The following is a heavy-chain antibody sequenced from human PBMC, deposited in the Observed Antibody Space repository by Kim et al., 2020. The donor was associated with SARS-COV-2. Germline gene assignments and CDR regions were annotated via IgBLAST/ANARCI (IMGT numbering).Heavy chain of an antibody. D-gene: IGHD5-12*01. CDR3: AHTRIYRPFDI. CDR2: K. Sequence: KGYSPSLTSRLTITKDTSKNQVVLTMTNMDPVDTATYYCAHTRIYRPFDIWGQGTMVTVSS. J-gene: IGHJ3*02. V-gene: IGHV2-5*01.